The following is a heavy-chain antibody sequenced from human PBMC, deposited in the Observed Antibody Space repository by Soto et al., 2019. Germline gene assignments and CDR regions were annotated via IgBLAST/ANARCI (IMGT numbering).Heavy chain of an antibody. J-gene: IGHJ4*02. CDR1: GFTFSSYG. D-gene: IGHD5-12*01. V-gene: IGHV3-30*18. Sequence: QVRLVESGGGVVQPGRSLRLSCAASGFTFSSYGMHWVRQAPGKGLEWVAVISYDGSNKNYADSVKGRFTISRDNSKNTLYLQMNSLRAEDTAVYYCAKDWRRRGGYDSSFDYWGQGTLVTVSS. CDR3: AKDWRRRGGYDSSFDY. CDR2: ISYDGSNK.